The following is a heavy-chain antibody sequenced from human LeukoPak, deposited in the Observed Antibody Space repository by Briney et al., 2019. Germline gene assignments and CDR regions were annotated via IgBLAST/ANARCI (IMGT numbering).Heavy chain of an antibody. CDR1: GFTFSSYS. CDR2: ISISNSTI. Sequence: GGSLRLSCAASGFTFSSYSMNWVRLAPGKGLEWISYISISNSTIYYADSVKGRFTISRDNAKNSLYLQMNSLRAEDTAVYYCARGRYYYYMDVWGKGTTVTVSS. J-gene: IGHJ6*03. CDR3: ARGRYYYYMDV. V-gene: IGHV3-48*01.